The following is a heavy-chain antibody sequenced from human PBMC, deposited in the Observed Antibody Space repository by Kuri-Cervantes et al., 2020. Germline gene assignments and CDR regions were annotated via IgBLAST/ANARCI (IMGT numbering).Heavy chain of an antibody. CDR1: GFTFSNHG. D-gene: IGHD3-16*01. CDR3: ARDSGGRLRKGSYHFDY. J-gene: IGHJ4*02. Sequence: GESLKISCAASGFTFSNHGMHWVRQAPGKGLEWVAVISFDGSDKSYADSVKGRFTISRDNSKNTLYLQMISLRAEDTAIYFCARDSGGRLRKGSYHFDYWGQGTLVTVSS. V-gene: IGHV3-30*03. CDR2: ISFDGSDK.